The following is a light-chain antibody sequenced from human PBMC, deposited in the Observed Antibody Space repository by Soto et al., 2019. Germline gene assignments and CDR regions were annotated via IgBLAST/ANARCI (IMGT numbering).Light chain of an antibody. V-gene: IGLV2-11*01. J-gene: IGLJ1*01. Sequence: QSVLTQPRSVSGSPGQSVAISCTGTSSDVGGSNFVSWYQQHPGKAPKVVIYDVTKRPSGVPDRFSGSQSGNTASLTISGLQAEDEADYYCCSYAGSSTYVFGSGTKLTVL. CDR2: DVT. CDR3: CSYAGSSTYV. CDR1: SSDVGGSNF.